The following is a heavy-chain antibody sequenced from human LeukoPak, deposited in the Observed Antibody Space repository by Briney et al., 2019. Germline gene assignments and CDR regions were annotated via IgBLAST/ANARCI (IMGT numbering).Heavy chain of an antibody. CDR3: ARETNTAMAAYYYYGMDV. D-gene: IGHD5-18*01. CDR2: IYYSGST. V-gene: IGHV4-31*03. J-gene: IGHJ6*02. CDR1: GGSISSGGYY. Sequence: SETLSLTCTVSGGSISSGGYYWSWIRQHPGKGLEWIGYIYYSGSTYYNPSLKSRVTISVDTSKNQFSLKLSSVTAADTAVYYCARETNTAMAAYYYYGMDVWGQGTTVTVSS.